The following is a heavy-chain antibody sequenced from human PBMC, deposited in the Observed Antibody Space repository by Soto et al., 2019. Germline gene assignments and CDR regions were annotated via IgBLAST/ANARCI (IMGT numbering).Heavy chain of an antibody. D-gene: IGHD5-18*01. Sequence: KPSETLSLTCTVSGGSVSSGSYYWSWIRQPPGKGLEWIGYTYYSGSTNYNPSLKSRVTISVDTSKNQFSLKLSSVTAADTAVYYCARGEVDTAMVSYWGQGTLVTVSS. CDR2: TYYSGST. J-gene: IGHJ4*02. CDR1: GGSVSSGSYY. V-gene: IGHV4-61*01. CDR3: ARGEVDTAMVSY.